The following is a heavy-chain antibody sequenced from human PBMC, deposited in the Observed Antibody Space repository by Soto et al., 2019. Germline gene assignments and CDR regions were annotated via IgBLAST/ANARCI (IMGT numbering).Heavy chain of an antibody. CDR3: VRIQGYCITKGWHGHDARDV. J-gene: IGHJ6*03. CDR1: GDFISTNSYS. V-gene: IGHV4-39*01. Sequence: PDALSLTCTFSGDFISTNSYSWVLIRQPPGQGLEWIGLFYYSGSTHYNPSLKSRLTVSVDTSKNQFSLKVSSVTAADTPVYYCVRIQGYCITKGWHGHDARDVWCKGTTVT. CDR2: FYYSGST. D-gene: IGHD2-15*01.